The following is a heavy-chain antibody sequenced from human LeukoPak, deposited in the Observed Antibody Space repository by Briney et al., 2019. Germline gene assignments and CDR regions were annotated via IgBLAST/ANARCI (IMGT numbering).Heavy chain of an antibody. J-gene: IGHJ4*02. V-gene: IGHV4-34*01. CDR3: AREARYSYGYVAGGVDY. D-gene: IGHD5-18*01. Sequence: PSETLSLTCAVYGGSFSGYYWSWIRQPPGKGLEWMGEINHSGSTNYNPSLKSRVTISVDTSKNQFSLKLSSVTAADTAVYYCAREARYSYGYVAGGVDYWGQGTLVTVSS. CDR1: GGSFSGYY. CDR2: INHSGST.